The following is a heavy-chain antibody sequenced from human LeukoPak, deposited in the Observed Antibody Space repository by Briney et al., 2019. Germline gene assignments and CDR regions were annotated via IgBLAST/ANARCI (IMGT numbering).Heavy chain of an antibody. Sequence: GESLKISCKCSGYSFTSYWIGWVRQMPGKGLEWMGIIYPGDSDTRYSPSFQGQVTISADKSISTAYLQWSSLKASDTAMYYCARLGCSSTSCGGDWFDPWGQGTLVTVSS. D-gene: IGHD2-2*01. CDR1: GYSFTSYW. V-gene: IGHV5-51*01. CDR3: ARLGCSSTSCGGDWFDP. J-gene: IGHJ5*02. CDR2: IYPGDSDT.